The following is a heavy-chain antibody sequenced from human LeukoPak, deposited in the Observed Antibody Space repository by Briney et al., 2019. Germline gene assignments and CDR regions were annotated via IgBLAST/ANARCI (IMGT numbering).Heavy chain of an antibody. CDR1: GGSISSSSYY. CDR2: IYYSGST. D-gene: IGHD3-10*01. V-gene: IGHV4-39*02. CDR3: ARDGSGSYNFDY. J-gene: IGHJ4*02. Sequence: SETLSLTCTVTGGSISSSSYYWGWIRQPPGKGLEWIGSIYYSGSTYYNPSLKSRVTVSVDTSKNQFSLKLSSVTAADTAVYYCARDGSGSYNFDYWGQGTLVTVSS.